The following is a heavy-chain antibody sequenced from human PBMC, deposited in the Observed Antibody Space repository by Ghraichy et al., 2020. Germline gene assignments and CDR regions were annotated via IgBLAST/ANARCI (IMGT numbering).Heavy chain of an antibody. CDR3: ARFRSGYYYFDC. D-gene: IGHD3-3*01. V-gene: IGHV3-48*02. CDR1: GFSFSDYS. J-gene: IGHJ4*02. CDR2: ISSGWTSYISGSSSTI. Sequence: GGSLRLSCAAPGFSFSDYSMNWVRQAPGKGLEWVSYISSGWTSYISGSSSTISYADSVKGRFTISRDNAKNSLYLQMNGLRDEDTAVYYCARFRSGYYYFDCWGQGTLVTVSS.